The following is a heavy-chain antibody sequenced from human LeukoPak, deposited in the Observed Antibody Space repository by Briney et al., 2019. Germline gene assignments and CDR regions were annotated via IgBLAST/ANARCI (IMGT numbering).Heavy chain of an antibody. V-gene: IGHV3-7*01. D-gene: IGHD2-2*02. Sequence: GGSLRLSCAASGFNFSSYWMSWVRQAPGKGLEWVANIKQDGSEKYYVDSVKGRFTISRYNAKNSLYLQMNSLRAEDTAVYYCARDEPLVVVPAAVPIFDYWGQGTLVTVSS. CDR3: ARDEPLVVVPAAVPIFDY. CDR2: IKQDGSEK. J-gene: IGHJ4*02. CDR1: GFNFSSYW.